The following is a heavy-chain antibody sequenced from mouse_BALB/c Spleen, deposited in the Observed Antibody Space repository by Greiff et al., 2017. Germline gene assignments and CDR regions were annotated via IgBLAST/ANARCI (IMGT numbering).Heavy chain of an antibody. CDR2: ILPGSGST. Sequence: VHLVESGAELMKPGASVKISCKATGYTFSSYWIEWVKQRPGHGLEWIGEILPGSGSTNYNEKFKGKATFTADTSSNTAYMQLSSLTSEDSAVYYCARRYGSSYDDWYFDVWGAGTTVTVSS. CDR3: ARRYGSSYDDWYFDV. CDR1: GYTFSSYW. D-gene: IGHD1-1*01. V-gene: IGHV1-9*01. J-gene: IGHJ1*01.